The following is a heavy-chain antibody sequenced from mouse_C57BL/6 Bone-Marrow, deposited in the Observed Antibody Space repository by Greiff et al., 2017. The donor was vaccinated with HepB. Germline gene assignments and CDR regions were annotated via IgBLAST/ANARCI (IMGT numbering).Heavy chain of an antibody. Sequence: VQLQQPGAELVKPGASVKLSCKASGYTFTSYWMHWVKQRPGQGLEWIGMIHPNSGSTNYNEKFKSKATLTVDKSSSTAYMQLRSLTSEDSAVYYCAGGPSYYYGSSYGYWGQGTTLTVSS. J-gene: IGHJ2*01. V-gene: IGHV1-64*01. CDR3: AGGPSYYYGSSYGY. CDR1: GYTFTSYW. D-gene: IGHD1-1*01. CDR2: IHPNSGST.